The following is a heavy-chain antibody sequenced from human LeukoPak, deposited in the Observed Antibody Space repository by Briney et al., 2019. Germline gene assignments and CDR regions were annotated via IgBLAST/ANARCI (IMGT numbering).Heavy chain of an antibody. V-gene: IGHV1-18*01. D-gene: IGHD3-10*01. CDR2: ISPYSDNK. J-gene: IGHJ4*02. CDR3: AREESIGSYQFLHDY. CDR1: GYTFIRYG. Sequence: ASVKVSCKASGYTFIRYGISWVRQAPGQGLEWMGWISPYSDNKKFLQKLQGRVTMTTDTSTSTAYMELRSLTSDDTAIYYCAREESIGSYQFLHDYWGQGTLVTVSS.